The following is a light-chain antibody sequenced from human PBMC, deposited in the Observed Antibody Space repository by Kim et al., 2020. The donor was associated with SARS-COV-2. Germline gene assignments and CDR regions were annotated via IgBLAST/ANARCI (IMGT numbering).Light chain of an antibody. Sequence: EIVLTQSPATLSLSPGERATLSCRASRSISTYLAWYQQKPGQPPRLLIHDATNRATGIPARFSGSGSGTDFTLTISSLEPEDFAVYYCQQRDSWPLTFGGGTKVDIK. CDR3: QQRDSWPLT. J-gene: IGKJ4*01. CDR2: DAT. V-gene: IGKV3-11*01. CDR1: RSISTY.